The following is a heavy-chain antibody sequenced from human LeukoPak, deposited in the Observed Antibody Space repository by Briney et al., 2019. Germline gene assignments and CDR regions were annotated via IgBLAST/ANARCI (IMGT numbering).Heavy chain of an antibody. D-gene: IGHD6-13*01. CDR2: ISSSSSYI. Sequence: PGRSLRLSCAASGFTFSSYSMNWVRQAPGKGLEWVSSISSSSSYIYYADSVKGRFTISRDNAKNSLYLQMNSLRAEDTAVYYCARDRASAELVREYYYYYGMDVWGQGTTVTVSS. CDR3: ARDRASAELVREYYYYYGMDV. J-gene: IGHJ6*02. V-gene: IGHV3-21*01. CDR1: GFTFSSYS.